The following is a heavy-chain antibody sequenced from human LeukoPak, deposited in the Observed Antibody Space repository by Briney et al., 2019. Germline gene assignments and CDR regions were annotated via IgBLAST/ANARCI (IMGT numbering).Heavy chain of an antibody. CDR1: GFTFSSYE. Sequence: GGSLRPSCAASGFTFSSYEMNWVRQVPGKGLEWISYISSSGSTIYFADSVKGRFTISRDNAKNSLYLQMNSLRAEDTAVYYCARPSRPYRSSEYFQHWGQGTLVFVSS. D-gene: IGHD6-13*01. CDR2: ISSSGSTI. CDR3: ARPSRPYRSSEYFQH. V-gene: IGHV3-48*03. J-gene: IGHJ1*01.